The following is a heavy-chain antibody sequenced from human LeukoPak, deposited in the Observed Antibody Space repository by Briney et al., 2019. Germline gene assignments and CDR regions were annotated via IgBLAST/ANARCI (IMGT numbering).Heavy chain of an antibody. D-gene: IGHD3-10*01. CDR1: GFTFSSYA. CDR2: ISSSSSYI. V-gene: IGHV3-21*04. Sequence: GGSLRLSCAASGFTFSSYAMSWVRQAPGKGLEWVSSISSSSSYIYYADSVKGRFTISRDNAKNSLYLQMNSLRAEDTAVYYCARGAAYGSGSYYKKGPSAFDIWGQGTMVTVSS. J-gene: IGHJ3*02. CDR3: ARGAAYGSGSYYKKGPSAFDI.